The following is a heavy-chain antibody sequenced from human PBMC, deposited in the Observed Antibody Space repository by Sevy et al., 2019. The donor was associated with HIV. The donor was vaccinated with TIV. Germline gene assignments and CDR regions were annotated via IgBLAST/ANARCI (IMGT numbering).Heavy chain of an antibody. V-gene: IGHV3-7*01. CDR3: ARALGPAAKYYYYYGMDV. D-gene: IGHD2-2*01. Sequence: GGSLRLSCAASGFTFSSYWMSWVRQAPGKGLEWVANIKQDGSAKYYVDSVKGRFTISRDNAKNSLYLQMNSLRAEDTAVSYCARALGPAAKYYYYYGMDVWGQGTTVTVSS. CDR2: IKQDGSAK. CDR1: GFTFSSYW. J-gene: IGHJ6*02.